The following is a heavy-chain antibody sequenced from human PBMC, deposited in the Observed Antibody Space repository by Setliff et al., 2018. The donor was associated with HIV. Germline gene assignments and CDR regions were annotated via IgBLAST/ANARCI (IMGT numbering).Heavy chain of an antibody. CDR3: ARPRVFDSFDV. CDR1: GYSFSNYG. J-gene: IGHJ3*01. V-gene: IGHV1-18*01. CDR2: ISPNNGAA. Sequence: ASVKVSCKASGYSFSNYGISWVRQVPGQGLEWIGRISPNNGAAEYAPRFQGRVRMTLDTSISTAYLEIPSLTSDDAAVYYCARPRVFDSFDVWGQGTMVTVSS.